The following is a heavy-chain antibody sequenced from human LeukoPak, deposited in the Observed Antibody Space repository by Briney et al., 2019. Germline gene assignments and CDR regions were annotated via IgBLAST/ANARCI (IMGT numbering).Heavy chain of an antibody. Sequence: KPSETLSLTCTVSGGSISSSSYYWGWIRQPPGKGLEWIGSIYYSGSTYYNPSLKSRVTISVDTSKNQFSLKLSSVTAADTAVYYCARKGAPGAFDIWGQGTMVTVSS. D-gene: IGHD4/OR15-4a*01. CDR2: IYYSGST. J-gene: IGHJ3*02. V-gene: IGHV4-39*07. CDR3: ARKGAPGAFDI. CDR1: GGSISSSSYY.